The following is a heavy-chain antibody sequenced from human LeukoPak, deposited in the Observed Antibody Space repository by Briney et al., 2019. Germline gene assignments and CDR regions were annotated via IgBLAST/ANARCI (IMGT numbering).Heavy chain of an antibody. CDR3: ARDYSSGPDYFDY. D-gene: IGHD6-19*01. CDR2: ISYDGSNK. J-gene: IGHJ4*02. CDR1: GFTFSSYA. V-gene: IGHV3-30-3*01. Sequence: GGSLRLSCAASGFTFSSYAVHWVRQAPGKGLEWVAVISYDGSNKYYADSVKGRFTISRDNSKNTLYLQMNSLRAADTAVYYCARDYSSGPDYFDYWGQGTLVTVSP.